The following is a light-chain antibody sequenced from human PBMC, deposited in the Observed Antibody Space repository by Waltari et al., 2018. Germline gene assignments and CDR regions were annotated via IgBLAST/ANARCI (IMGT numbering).Light chain of an antibody. CDR3: SSYTSSSTPVV. CDR2: DVS. Sequence: QSALTQPASVSGSPGQSIPISCTGTSSDVGGYNYVSWYQPHPGKAPKLMIYDVSNRPSGVSNRFSGSKSGNTASLTISGLQAEDEADYYCSSYTSSSTPVVFGGGTKLTVL. V-gene: IGLV2-14*03. J-gene: IGLJ2*01. CDR1: SSDVGGYNY.